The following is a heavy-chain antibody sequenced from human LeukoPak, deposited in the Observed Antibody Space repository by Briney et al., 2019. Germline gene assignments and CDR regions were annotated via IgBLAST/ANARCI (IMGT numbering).Heavy chain of an antibody. V-gene: IGHV3-21*01. J-gene: IGHJ5*02. D-gene: IGHD3-3*01. CDR1: GFIVSDFD. CDR3: ARGNYDFAYDP. Sequence: GGSLGLSCAASGFIVSDFDMNWVRQAPGKGLEWVSYLSTSGSYIHYADSVKGRFTISRDAGKNPLYLQLDSLTVEDTAVYFCARGNYDFAYDPWGQGTLVTVSS. CDR2: LSTSGSYI.